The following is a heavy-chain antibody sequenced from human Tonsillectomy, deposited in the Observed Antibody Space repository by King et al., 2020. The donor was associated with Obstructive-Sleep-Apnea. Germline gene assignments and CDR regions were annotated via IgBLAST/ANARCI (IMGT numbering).Heavy chain of an antibody. Sequence: VQLVESGGGVVQPGRSLRLSCAASGFTFSNYAMHLVRPAPGKGLEWVAVISYDGSNKYYADSVKGRFTISRDNSRNTLYLQMNSPRAEDTAVYYCARDMDDYGDYYYYYGMDVWGQGTTVTVSS. CDR2: ISYDGSNK. CDR1: GFTFSNYA. V-gene: IGHV3-30*04. D-gene: IGHD4-17*01. J-gene: IGHJ6*02. CDR3: ARDMDDYGDYYYYYGMDV.